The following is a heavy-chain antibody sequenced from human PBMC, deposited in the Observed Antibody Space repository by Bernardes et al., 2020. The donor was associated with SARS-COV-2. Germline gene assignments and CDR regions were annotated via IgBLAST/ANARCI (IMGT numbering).Heavy chain of an antibody. CDR1: GGSISSGGYY. CDR2: IYYSGST. J-gene: IGHJ4*02. CDR3: ALGKGSGYWQHDY. Sequence: SETLSLTCTVSGGSISSGGYYWSWIRQHPGKGLEWIGYIYYSGSTYYNPSLKSRVTISVDTSKNQFSLKLSSVTAADTAVYYCALGKGSGYWQHDYWGQGTLVTVSS. V-gene: IGHV4-30-4*08. D-gene: IGHD3-22*01.